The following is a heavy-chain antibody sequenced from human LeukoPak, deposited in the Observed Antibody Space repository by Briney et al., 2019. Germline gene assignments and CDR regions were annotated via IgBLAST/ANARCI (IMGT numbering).Heavy chain of an antibody. J-gene: IGHJ6*03. CDR3: ARAGDCTNGVCYTGEGNYYYYMDV. D-gene: IGHD2-8*01. CDR2: ISYDGSNK. Sequence: GGSLRLSCAASGFTFSNYAMHWVRQAPGKGLEWVAVISYDGSNKYYADSVKGRFTISRDNSKNTLYLQMNSLRAEDTAVYYCARAGDCTNGVCYTGEGNYYYYMDVWGKGTTVTVSS. CDR1: GFTFSNYA. V-gene: IGHV3-30*04.